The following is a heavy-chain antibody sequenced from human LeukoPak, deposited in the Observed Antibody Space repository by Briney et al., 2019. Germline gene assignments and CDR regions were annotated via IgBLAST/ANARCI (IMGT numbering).Heavy chain of an antibody. D-gene: IGHD3-22*01. J-gene: IGHJ4*02. V-gene: IGHV4-38-2*02. Sequence: SETLSLSCTVSGYSISSGYYWAWIRQPPGRRLEWIGTIHRSGNTNYNPSLKSRITISLDISKNQFSLKVHSVTAADTAVYYCAREAGGDYYHTSDYSQRDSWGQGTLVTVSS. CDR3: AREAGGDYYHTSDYSQRDS. CDR2: IHRSGNT. CDR1: GYSISSGYY.